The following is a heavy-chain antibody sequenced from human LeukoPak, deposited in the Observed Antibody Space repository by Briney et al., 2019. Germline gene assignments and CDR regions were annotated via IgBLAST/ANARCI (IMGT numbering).Heavy chain of an antibody. Sequence: ASVKVSCKASGYTFTGYYMHWVRQAPGQGLEWMGWINTKTGNPTYAQGFTGRFVFSLDTSVTTAYLQISSLKAEDTGVYYCARDWWVYGTSWYGIDIWGQGTMVTVSS. J-gene: IGHJ3*02. CDR3: ARDWWVYGTSWYGIDI. V-gene: IGHV7-4-1*02. CDR2: INTKTGNP. CDR1: GYTFTGYY. D-gene: IGHD2-2*01.